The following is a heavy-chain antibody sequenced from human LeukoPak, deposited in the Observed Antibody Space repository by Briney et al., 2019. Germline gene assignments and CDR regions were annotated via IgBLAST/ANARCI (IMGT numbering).Heavy chain of an antibody. CDR3: ARILRYCSGEAESSQDV. V-gene: IGHV2-70*01. J-gene: IGHJ6*02. Sequence: SGPTLVNPTQTLTLTCTFSGFSLSTRGMCVSWIRQPPGKALEWLALIDWDDDKYYSTSLKTRLTISKDTSKNQVVLRMTNMDPVDTATYYCARILRYCSGEAESSQDVWGQGTSVTVSS. CDR2: IDWDDDK. D-gene: IGHD2-15*01. CDR1: GFSLSTRGMC.